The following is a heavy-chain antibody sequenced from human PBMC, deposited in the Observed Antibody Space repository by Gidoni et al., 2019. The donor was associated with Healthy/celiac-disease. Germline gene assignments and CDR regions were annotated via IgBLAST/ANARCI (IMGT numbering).Heavy chain of an antibody. CDR1: GGSIGSGGYS. J-gene: IGHJ4*02. CDR3: ARGRSGLVPAALPDY. D-gene: IGHD2-2*02. Sequence: QLQLQESGSGLVMPSQTLSLTCAVSGGSIGSGGYSWSWIRQPPGKGLEWIWYIYHSGSTYYNPSLKSRVTISVDRSKNQFSLKLSSVTAADTAVYYCARGRSGLVPAALPDYWGQGTLVTVSS. CDR2: IYHSGST. V-gene: IGHV4-30-2*01.